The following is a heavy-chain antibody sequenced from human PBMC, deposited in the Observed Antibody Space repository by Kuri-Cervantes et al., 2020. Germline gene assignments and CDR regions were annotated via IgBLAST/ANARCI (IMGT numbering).Heavy chain of an antibody. CDR3: ARDQGRDNWNYHCYMDV. Sequence: GESLKISCAASGFTFSSYGMHWVRQAPGKGLEWVAVIWYDGSNKYYADSVKGRFTVSRDNSENTLYLQMNSLRAEDTAVYYCARDQGRDNWNYHCYMDVWGKGTTVTVSS. CDR2: IWYDGSNK. J-gene: IGHJ6*03. CDR1: GFTFSSYG. V-gene: IGHV3-33*01. D-gene: IGHD1-20*01.